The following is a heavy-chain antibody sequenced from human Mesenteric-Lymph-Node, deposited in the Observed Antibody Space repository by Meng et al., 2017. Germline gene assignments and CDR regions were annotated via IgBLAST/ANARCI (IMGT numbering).Heavy chain of an antibody. D-gene: IGHD5-12*01. Sequence: GGSLRLSCAASGFTFSTYSMNWVRQAPGKGLVWVARIDRDGSVTTYADSVNGRFTISRDNAKNSLYLEMNSLRTDDTALYYCAKLARAYDPLDFWGQGTLVTVSS. CDR2: IDRDGSVT. CDR1: GFTFSTYS. V-gene: IGHV3-74*01. J-gene: IGHJ4*02. CDR3: AKLARAYDPLDF.